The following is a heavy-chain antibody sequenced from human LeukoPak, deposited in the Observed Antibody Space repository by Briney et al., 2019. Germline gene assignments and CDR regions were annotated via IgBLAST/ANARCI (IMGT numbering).Heavy chain of an antibody. CDR2: ISGSGGTT. CDR1: GFTFSDFA. V-gene: IGHV3-23*01. Sequence: PGGSLRLSCAASGFTFSDFAVGWVRQAPGKGLEWVSVISGSGGTTYYADSVKGRFTISRDNSKNTLYLQMNSLRAEDMAVYYCARETAAGFDCWGQGTLVTVSS. CDR3: ARETAAGFDC. D-gene: IGHD6-13*01. J-gene: IGHJ4*02.